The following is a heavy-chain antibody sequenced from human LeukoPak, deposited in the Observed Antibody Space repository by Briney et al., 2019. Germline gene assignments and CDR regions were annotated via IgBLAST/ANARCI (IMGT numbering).Heavy chain of an antibody. V-gene: IGHV4-59*01. CDR2: IYYSGST. CDR1: GGSISSYY. D-gene: IGHD3-10*01. J-gene: IGHJ4*02. Sequence: SETLSLTCTVSGGSISSYYWSWIRQPPGKGLGWIGYIYYSGSTNYNPSLKSRVTISVDTSKNQFSLKLSSVTADDTAVYYCARDGSLWFGELLYRDYFDYWGQGTLVTVSS. CDR3: ARDGSLWFGELLYRDYFDY.